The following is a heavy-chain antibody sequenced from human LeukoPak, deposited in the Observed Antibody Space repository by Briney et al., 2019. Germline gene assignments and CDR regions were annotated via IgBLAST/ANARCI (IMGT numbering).Heavy chain of an antibody. D-gene: IGHD6-6*01. V-gene: IGHV4-59*08. Sequence: PSETLSLTSSVSAGSIRTYYYTCIRQPPGKGLEWIGSIYYSGTTNYNPSLKSRVSISVDTSKNHFSLQLSSVTAADTAVYYCAKTASIDAIVIGGRGTMVTVSS. CDR3: AKTASIDAIVI. CDR1: AGSIRTYY. J-gene: IGHJ3*02. CDR2: IYYSGTT.